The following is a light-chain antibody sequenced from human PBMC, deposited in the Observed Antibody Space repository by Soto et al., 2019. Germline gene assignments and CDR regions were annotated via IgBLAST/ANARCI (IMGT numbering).Light chain of an antibody. Sequence: EIVMTQSPATLSVSPGEGATLSCRASQNIRTKLAWYQQKPGQAPRLLISGASTRATGIPVRFSGSGSGTESALAISSLQSEDVAVYYCQQYENWPSSTYSQGTRLEI. CDR3: QQYENWPSST. J-gene: IGKJ5*01. CDR1: QNIRTK. V-gene: IGKV3-15*01. CDR2: GAS.